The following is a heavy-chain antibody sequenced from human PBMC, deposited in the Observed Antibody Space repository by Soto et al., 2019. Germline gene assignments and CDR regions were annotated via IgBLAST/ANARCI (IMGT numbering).Heavy chain of an antibody. V-gene: IGHV2-5*02. CDR1: GFSLTTSGVG. J-gene: IGHJ4*02. CDR2: IYWDDDK. D-gene: IGHD3-3*01. CDR3: AHRVLRTVFGLVTTTATYFDF. Sequence: QITLNESGPTQVKPRQTLTLTCTFSGFSLTTSGVGVGWIRQSPGKAPEWLALIYWDDDKRYSPSLKSRLTITKDTSKNQVVPTMAYLDPADTATYYCAHRVLRTVFGLVTTTATYFDFWGQGTPVAVSS.